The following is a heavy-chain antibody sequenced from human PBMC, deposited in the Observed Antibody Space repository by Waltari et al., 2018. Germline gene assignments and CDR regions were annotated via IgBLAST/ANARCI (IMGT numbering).Heavy chain of an antibody. Sequence: QVQLVQSGAEVKKPGASVKVSCKASGYTFTGYYMHWVRQAPGQGLEWMGWINPNSGGTIYVQKCKGRVTMTRDTSISTAYMELSSLASDDTAVYYCARGRRDSSGWFDPWGQGTLVTVPS. CDR3: ARGRRDSSGWFDP. CDR2: INPNSGGT. J-gene: IGHJ5*02. V-gene: IGHV1-2*02. CDR1: GYTFTGYY.